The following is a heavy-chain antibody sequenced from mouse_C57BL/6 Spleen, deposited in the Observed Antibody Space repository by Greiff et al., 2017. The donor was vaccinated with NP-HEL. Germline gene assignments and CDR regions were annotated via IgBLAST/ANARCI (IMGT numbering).Heavy chain of an antibody. CDR1: GYTFTSYW. CDR3: AEAYEYDGGAVYAMDF. J-gene: IGHJ4*01. Sequence: QVQLQQPGAELVKPGASVKMSCKASGYTFTSYWITWVKQRPGQGLEWIGDIYPGSGSTNYNEKFKSKATLTVDTSSSTAYMQLSSLTSEESAVFSCAEAYEYDGGAVYAMDFWGQGTSVTVSS. V-gene: IGHV1-55*01. CDR2: IYPGSGST. D-gene: IGHD2-4*01.